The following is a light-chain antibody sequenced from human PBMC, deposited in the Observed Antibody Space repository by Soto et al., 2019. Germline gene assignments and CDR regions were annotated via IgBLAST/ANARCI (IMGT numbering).Light chain of an antibody. V-gene: IGKV1-27*01. CDR2: GAS. Sequence: DIQMTQSPSSLSVSVGDRVTITCRASQGISIYLAWYQQTPGKVPKHLIYGASKLQSGVPSRFSGGGSGTNFTLTISSLQPEDVGTYYCQNYNRAPITFGQGTRLEI. CDR1: QGISIY. J-gene: IGKJ5*01. CDR3: QNYNRAPIT.